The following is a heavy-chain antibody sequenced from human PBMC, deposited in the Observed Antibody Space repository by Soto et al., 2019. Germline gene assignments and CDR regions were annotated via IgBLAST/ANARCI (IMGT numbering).Heavy chain of an antibody. J-gene: IGHJ6*02. CDR1: GYSFTSYW. CDR2: IDPSDSYT. Sequence: LGESLKISCKGSGYSFTSYWISWVRQMPGKGLEWMGRIDPSDSYTNYSPSFQGHVTISADKSISTAYLQWSSLKASDTAMYYCASRRDPTRLSSYYYYGMDVWGQGTTVTVSS. V-gene: IGHV5-10-1*01. CDR3: ASRRDPTRLSSYYYYGMDV.